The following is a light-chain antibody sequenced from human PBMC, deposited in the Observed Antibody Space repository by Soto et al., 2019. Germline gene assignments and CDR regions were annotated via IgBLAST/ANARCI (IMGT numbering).Light chain of an antibody. V-gene: IGKV1-39*01. CDR2: AAS. Sequence: IQWTRSPSSLSASVGDRVTITCRASQSISSYLNWYQQKPGKAPKLLIYAASSLHSGVPSRFSGSGSGTDFTLTISSVQAEDFATYYCKQSYRTPLTFGQGTKVDIK. J-gene: IGKJ1*01. CDR1: QSISSY. CDR3: KQSYRTPLT.